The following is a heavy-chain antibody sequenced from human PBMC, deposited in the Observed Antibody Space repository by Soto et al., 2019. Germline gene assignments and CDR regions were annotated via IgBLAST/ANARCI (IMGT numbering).Heavy chain of an antibody. CDR2: ISGSGDST. J-gene: IGHJ1*01. D-gene: IGHD6-19*01. CDR1: GFTFSSYA. Sequence: EVQLLESGGGLVQPGGSLRLSCAASGFTFSSYAMSWVRQAPGKGLEWVSGISGSGDSTYYADSVKGRFTISRDNSKNKLYLDMNSLRAEDTAVYYCAKGVPGIAVAGTGYFQHWGQGTLVTVSS. V-gene: IGHV3-23*01. CDR3: AKGVPGIAVAGTGYFQH.